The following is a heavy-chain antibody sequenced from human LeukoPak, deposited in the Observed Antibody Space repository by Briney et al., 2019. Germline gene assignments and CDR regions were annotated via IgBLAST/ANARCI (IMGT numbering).Heavy chain of an antibody. V-gene: IGHV3-74*01. Sequence: PAGGSLRLSCAASGFTFSSYWMHWVRQAPGKGPVWVSRINNDGSSTTYADSVKGRFTISSDDAKNTLYLQMNSLRAEETAVYYCLRGGEFTWSGGQGTLVTAPS. CDR2: INNDGSST. CDR1: GFTFSSYW. D-gene: IGHD3-16*01. J-gene: IGHJ5*01. CDR3: LRGGEFTWS.